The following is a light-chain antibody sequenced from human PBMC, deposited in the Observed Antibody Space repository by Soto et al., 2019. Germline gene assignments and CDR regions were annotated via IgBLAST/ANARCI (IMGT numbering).Light chain of an antibody. J-gene: IGKJ2*02. Sequence: IDFGQSPYPGSASVAQRANITFRASQGISNYVAWYQQKPGKAPKLLIYKASTLKSGVPSRFSGSGSGTEFTLTISSLEPEDFAVCYCPQYGSSPPCTLAQVAKLAIK. V-gene: IGKV1-9*01. CDR3: PQYGSSPPCT. CDR2: KAS. CDR1: QGISNY.